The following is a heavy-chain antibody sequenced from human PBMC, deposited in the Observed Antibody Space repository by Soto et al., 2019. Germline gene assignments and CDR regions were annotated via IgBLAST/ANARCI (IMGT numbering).Heavy chain of an antibody. V-gene: IGHV3-72*01. CDR3: AMLGGWSGGSSGMDV. Sequence: EVQLVESGGGLVQPGGSLRLSCAASGLIFSDYHMDWVRQAPGKGLEWVGRIRRKANSYTTECAASVKGRFTISRDDSKNSQYLQMNSLKSEDTAVYYCAMLGGWSGGSSGMDVWGQGTTVTVSS. CDR2: IRRKANSYTT. CDR1: GLIFSDYH. J-gene: IGHJ6*02. D-gene: IGHD6-19*01.